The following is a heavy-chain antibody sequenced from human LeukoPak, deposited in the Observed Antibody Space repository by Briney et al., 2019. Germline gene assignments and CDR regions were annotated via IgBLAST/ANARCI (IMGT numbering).Heavy chain of an antibody. D-gene: IGHD4-17*01. Sequence: GGSLRLSCAASGFAFSNYEMNWVRQAPGKGLEWVSYIVCCVSLIYHADSLQRRFTLSTDHAKNSLYLQMNSPRAEDTAVYYCARDSTEYDYGDNFDYWGQGTLVTVSS. CDR1: GFAFSNYE. J-gene: IGHJ4*02. CDR3: ARDSTEYDYGDNFDY. V-gene: IGHV3-48*03. CDR2: IVCCVSLI.